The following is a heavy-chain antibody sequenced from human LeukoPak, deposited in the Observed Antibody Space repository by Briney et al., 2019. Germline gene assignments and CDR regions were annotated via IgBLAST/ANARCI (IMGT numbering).Heavy chain of an antibody. V-gene: IGHV1-18*01. D-gene: IGHD1-26*01. CDR1: GYTFTSYG. CDR3: ARDGWELPFDY. J-gene: IGHJ4*02. CDR2: ISAYNGNT. Sequence: ASVKVSCKASGYTFTSYGISWVRQAPGQGLEWMGWISAYNGNTNYAQKLQGRVTMTRDTSISTAYMELSRLRSDDTAVYYCARDGWELPFDYWGQGTLVTVSS.